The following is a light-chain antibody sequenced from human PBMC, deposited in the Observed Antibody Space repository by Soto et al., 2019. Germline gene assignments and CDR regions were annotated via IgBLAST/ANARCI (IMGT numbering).Light chain of an antibody. V-gene: IGKV1-5*03. Sequence: ESQMIQSRSTLSXXVGDXVTIXXRASQTISSWLAWYQEKPGKAPKLLIYKASTVKSGVPSRFSGRGSGTEFTLTIRSLQPDDFATYYCQPYNSYSEAFGQGNKVDI. CDR2: KAS. J-gene: IGKJ1*01. CDR1: QTISSW. CDR3: QPYNSYSEA.